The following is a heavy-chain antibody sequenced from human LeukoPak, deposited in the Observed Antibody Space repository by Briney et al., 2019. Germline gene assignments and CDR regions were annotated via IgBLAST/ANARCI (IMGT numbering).Heavy chain of an antibody. D-gene: IGHD3-3*01. Sequence: GGSLRLSCAASGFTFSSYWMHWVRQAPGKGLVWDSRINTDGSSTSYADSVKGRFTISRDNAKNTLYLQMNSLRAGDTAVYYCARGTVGHGFWSGPDHWGQGTLVTVSS. CDR1: GFTFSSYW. CDR3: ARGTVGHGFWSGPDH. V-gene: IGHV3-74*01. CDR2: INTDGSST. J-gene: IGHJ5*02.